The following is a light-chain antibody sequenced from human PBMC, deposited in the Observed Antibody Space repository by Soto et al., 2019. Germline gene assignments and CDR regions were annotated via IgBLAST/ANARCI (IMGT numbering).Light chain of an antibody. Sequence: IVLTQSPVTLSLSPGDRTTLSCRASQSISRYLAWYQQKPGQGPRLLIYGASSRATGTPDRFSGSGSGTDFTLTINRLEPEDFALYYCQQYGSSPPTFGQGTKVDIK. CDR2: GAS. J-gene: IGKJ1*01. V-gene: IGKV3-20*01. CDR3: QQYGSSPPT. CDR1: QSISRY.